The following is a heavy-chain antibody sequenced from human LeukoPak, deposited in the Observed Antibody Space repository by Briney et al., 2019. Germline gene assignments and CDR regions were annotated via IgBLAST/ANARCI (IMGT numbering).Heavy chain of an antibody. Sequence: PSETLSLTCSVSGASTTSYYWNWIRQAPGKGLEWIGYIYSDGTTSYSPSLRSRVTISIDTSRNQFSLKLSSVTAADAAVYYCARDTRSYDTSGYYYFDYWGQGALVTVSS. D-gene: IGHD3-22*01. CDR2: IYSDGTT. V-gene: IGHV4-59*01. CDR3: ARDTRSYDTSGYYYFDY. CDR1: GASTTSYY. J-gene: IGHJ4*02.